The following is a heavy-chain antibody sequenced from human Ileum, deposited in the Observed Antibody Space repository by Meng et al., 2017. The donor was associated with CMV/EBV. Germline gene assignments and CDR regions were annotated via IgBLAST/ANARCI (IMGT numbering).Heavy chain of an antibody. CDR3: ARVVGGNRYDSGRYRPSYYFDF. D-gene: IGHD3-10*01. CDR1: GFTVNNKF. Sequence: GGSLRLSCAASGFTVNNKFMSWVRQAPGKGLEWVSVIYYDGRTYYTDSVKGRFTISRDNSKNTLYLQMSSLRAEDTAIYYCARVVGGNRYDSGRYRPSYYFDFWGQGTLVTVSS. V-gene: IGHV3-53*01. J-gene: IGHJ4*02. CDR2: IYYDGRT.